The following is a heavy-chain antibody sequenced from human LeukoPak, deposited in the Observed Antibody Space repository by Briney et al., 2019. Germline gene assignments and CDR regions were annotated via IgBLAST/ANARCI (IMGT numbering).Heavy chain of an antibody. CDR2: ISSRSNYI. Sequence: PGGSLRLSCAASGFTFSSYSMTWVRQAPGKGLEWVSSISSRSNYIYYANSVKGRFTISRDNANNSVFLEMNSLRADDTAVYYCARDLVDSPSETGGSYDDEYWGQGTLVTVSS. V-gene: IGHV3-21*06. CDR1: GFTFSSYS. J-gene: IGHJ4*02. D-gene: IGHD2-8*02. CDR3: ARDLVDSPSETGGSYDDEY.